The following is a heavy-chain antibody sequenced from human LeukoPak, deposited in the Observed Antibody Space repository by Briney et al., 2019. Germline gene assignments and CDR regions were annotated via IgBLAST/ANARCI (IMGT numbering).Heavy chain of an antibody. CDR1: GGSISSYY. CDR2: IYTSGST. D-gene: IGHD3-3*01. J-gene: IGHJ4*02. CDR3: ARLTDFWSGPPDY. V-gene: IGHV4-4*08. Sequence: SETLSLTCTVSGGSISSYYWSWIRQPPRKGLEWIGRIYTSGSTNYNPSLKSRVTISVDTSKNQFSLKLSSMTAADTAVYYCARLTDFWSGPPDYWGQGTLVTVSS.